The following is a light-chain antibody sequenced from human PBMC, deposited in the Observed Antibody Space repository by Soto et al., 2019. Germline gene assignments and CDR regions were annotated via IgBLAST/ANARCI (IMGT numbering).Light chain of an antibody. CDR2: GAS. J-gene: IGKJ1*01. CDR3: LQDHKFPWT. Sequence: AIQMTQSPSSLSASVGDRVIISCRASQDIVTDLGWYQQKPGKAPSLLIYGASRLHSGVPSRFGGSGSGTDFTLNINGLQPEDFATYYCLQDHKFPWTFGQGTRVDLK. V-gene: IGKV1-6*01. CDR1: QDIVTD.